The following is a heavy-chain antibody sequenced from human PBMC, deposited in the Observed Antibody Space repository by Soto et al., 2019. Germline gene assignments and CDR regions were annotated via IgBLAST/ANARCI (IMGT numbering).Heavy chain of an antibody. D-gene: IGHD5-12*01. J-gene: IGHJ4*02. CDR2: INHRGST. V-gene: IGHV4-34*01. Sequence: SETLSLTCAVYGGSFSGYYWSWFRQPPGKGLAWIGEINHRGSTKYNPSLKSRVTISVDTSKNQFSLKLSSVNAADTAVYYCARATDVVAGGYWGQGRLVTVSS. CDR1: GGSFSGYY. CDR3: ARATDVVAGGY.